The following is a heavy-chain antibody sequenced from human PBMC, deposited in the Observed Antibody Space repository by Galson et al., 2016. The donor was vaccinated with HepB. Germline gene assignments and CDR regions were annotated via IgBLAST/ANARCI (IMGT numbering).Heavy chain of an antibody. J-gene: IGHJ1*01. D-gene: IGHD6-19*01. CDR3: ATHRLPVADIGWDRWIDV. Sequence: QSGAEVKKPGESLRISCKGSGYTFTNDWVSWVRQKPGKGLEWMGRFDPSDSYTKYSPSLQGHVTFSVDKSVNAAYLQWDSLKASDTGMYFCATHRLPVADIGWDRWIDVWGQGTLVIVSS. V-gene: IGHV5-10-1*01. CDR1: GYTFTNDW. CDR2: FDPSDSYT.